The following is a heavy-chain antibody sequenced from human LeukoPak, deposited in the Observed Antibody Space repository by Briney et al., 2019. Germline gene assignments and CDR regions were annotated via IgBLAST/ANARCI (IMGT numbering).Heavy chain of an antibody. CDR2: ISGSGGST. Sequence: GGSLRLSCAASGFTFSSYSMSCVRQATGKGLEWVSAISGSGGSTYYADSVKGRFTSSRDNSKNTLYLQMNSLRAEDTAVYYCAKDFITMVRGTTPFDYWGQGTLVTVSS. D-gene: IGHD3-10*01. CDR1: GFTFSSYS. J-gene: IGHJ4*02. CDR3: AKDFITMVRGTTPFDY. V-gene: IGHV3-23*01.